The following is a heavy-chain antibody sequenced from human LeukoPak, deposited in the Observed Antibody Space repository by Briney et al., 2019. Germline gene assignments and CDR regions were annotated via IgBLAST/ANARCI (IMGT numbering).Heavy chain of an antibody. D-gene: IGHD5-12*01. Sequence: GGSLRLSCAASGFTFSSYGMHWVRQAPGKGLEWVAVIWYDGSNKYYADSVKGRFTISRDNSKNTLYLQMNSLRAEDTAVYYCARDRHSGYDWIDAFDIWGQGTMVTVSS. CDR1: GFTFSSYG. V-gene: IGHV3-33*01. J-gene: IGHJ3*02. CDR3: ARDRHSGYDWIDAFDI. CDR2: IWYDGSNK.